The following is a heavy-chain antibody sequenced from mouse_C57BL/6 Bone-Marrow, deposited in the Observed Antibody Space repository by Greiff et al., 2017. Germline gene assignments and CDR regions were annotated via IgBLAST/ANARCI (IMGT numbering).Heavy chain of an antibody. J-gene: IGHJ1*03. CDR1: GYAFSSYW. CDR3: ARIYYDYDYWYFDV. D-gene: IGHD2-4*01. CDR2: IYPGDGDT. V-gene: IGHV1-80*01. Sequence: VQLQQSGAELVKPGASVKISCKASGYAFSSYWMNWVKQRPGKGLEWIGQIYPGDGDTNYNGKFKGKATLTADKSSSTAYMQLSSLTSEDSAVYFCARIYYDYDYWYFDVWGTGTTVTVSS.